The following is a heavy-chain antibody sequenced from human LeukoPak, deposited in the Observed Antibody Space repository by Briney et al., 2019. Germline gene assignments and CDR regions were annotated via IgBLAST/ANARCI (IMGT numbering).Heavy chain of an antibody. CDR1: GGSISSGSYY. CDR3: ARAEGSSWWGYYYMDV. CDR2: IYTSGST. V-gene: IGHV4-61*02. Sequence: SQTLSLTCTVSGGSISSGSYYWSWIRQPAGKGLEWLGRIYTSGSTNYNPSLKSRVTISVDTSKNQFSLKLSSVTAADTAVYYCARAEGSSWWGYYYMDVWGKGTTVTISS. J-gene: IGHJ6*03. D-gene: IGHD6-13*01.